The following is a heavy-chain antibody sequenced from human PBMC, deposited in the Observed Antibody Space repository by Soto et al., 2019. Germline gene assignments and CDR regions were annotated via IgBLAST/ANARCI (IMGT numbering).Heavy chain of an antibody. V-gene: IGHV1-69*13. J-gene: IGHJ6*02. CDR3: ARDLHIDYVLWPTRNGYGMDV. CDR2: IIPIFGTA. Sequence: ASVKVSCKASGGTFSSYAISWVRQAPGQGLEWMGGIIPIFGTANYAQKFQGRVTITADESTSTAYMELSSLRSEDTAVYYCARDLHIDYVLWPTRNGYGMDVWGQGTTVTVSS. D-gene: IGHD3-16*01. CDR1: GGTFSSYA.